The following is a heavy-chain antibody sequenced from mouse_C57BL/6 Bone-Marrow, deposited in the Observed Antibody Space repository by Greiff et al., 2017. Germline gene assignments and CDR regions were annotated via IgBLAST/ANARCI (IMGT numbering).Heavy chain of an antibody. CDR2: INPSNGGT. V-gene: IGHV1-53*01. CDR3: ARLRPYSYIFFDY. J-gene: IGHJ2*01. CDR1: GYTFTSYC. Sequence: QVQLQQPGTELVKPGASVQLSCKASGYTFTSYCMHWVKQRPGQGLEWIGNINPSNGGTNYNEKFKSKATLTVDKSSSTASMQLSSLTSEDSAVYYCARLRPYSYIFFDYWRQGTTLTVSS. D-gene: IGHD2-12*01.